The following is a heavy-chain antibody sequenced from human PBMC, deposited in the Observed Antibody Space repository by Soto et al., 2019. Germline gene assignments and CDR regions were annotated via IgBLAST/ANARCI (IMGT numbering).Heavy chain of an antibody. J-gene: IGHJ1*01. D-gene: IGHD6-13*01. V-gene: IGHV1-18*01. CDR1: GYTFTNYG. CDR3: ARGGSTWSAEYYQH. Sequence: QVHLVQSGAEVKKPGASVKVSCKTSGYTFTNYGISWVRQAPGQGPQWMGWISCYNGDTKYAQTLQGRVTMTTDTSTSTAYMELRSLRSDVSAVYYCARGGSTWSAEYYQHWGQGTVVIVS. CDR2: ISCYNGDT.